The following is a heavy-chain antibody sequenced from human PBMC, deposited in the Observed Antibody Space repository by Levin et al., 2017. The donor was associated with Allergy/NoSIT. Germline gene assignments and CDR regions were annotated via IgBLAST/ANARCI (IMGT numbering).Heavy chain of an antibody. V-gene: IGHV4-59*08. Sequence: SQTLSLPCTVSGGSIRSYYWSWIRQPPGKGLEWIGYIYYSGSTNYNPSLKSRVTISVDTSKNQFSLKLSSVTAADTAVYYCARSWQWLPGGAFDIWGQGTMVTVSS. J-gene: IGHJ3*02. CDR1: GGSIRSYY. CDR3: ARSWQWLPGGAFDI. CDR2: IYYSGST. D-gene: IGHD6-19*01.